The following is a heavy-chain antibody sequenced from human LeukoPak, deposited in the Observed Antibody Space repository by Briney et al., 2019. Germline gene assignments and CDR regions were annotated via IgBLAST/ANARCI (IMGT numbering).Heavy chain of an antibody. Sequence: GGSLRLSCAASGFTFDSYAMHWVRQAPGKGLEYVSAISSNGGNTYYADSVKGRFTISRGNSKNTLYLQMGSLRAEDMAVYHCARVGDYGALDIWGQGTMVTVSS. CDR2: ISSNGGNT. CDR1: GFTFDSYA. J-gene: IGHJ3*02. CDR3: ARVGDYGALDI. D-gene: IGHD4-17*01. V-gene: IGHV3-64*02.